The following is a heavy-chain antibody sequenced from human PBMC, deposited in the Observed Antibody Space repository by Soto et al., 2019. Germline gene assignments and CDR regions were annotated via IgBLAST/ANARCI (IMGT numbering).Heavy chain of an antibody. CDR3: ARGRGFGGVGAFDI. CDR2: IYYSGST. V-gene: IGHV4-31*03. J-gene: IGHJ3*02. Sequence: QVQLQESGPGLVKPSQTLSLTCTVSGGSISSGGYYWSWIRQHPGKGLEWIGYIYYSGSTYYNPSLKSRGTISVDTSKNQFSLKLSFVIAADTAVYYCARGRGFGGVGAFDIWGQGTMVTVSS. CDR1: GGSISSGGYY. D-gene: IGHD3-10*01.